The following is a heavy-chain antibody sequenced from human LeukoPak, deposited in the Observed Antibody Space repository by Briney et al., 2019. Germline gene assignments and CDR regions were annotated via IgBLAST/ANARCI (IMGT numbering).Heavy chain of an antibody. D-gene: IGHD1-1*01. CDR2: ISYDGSNK. V-gene: IGHV3-30-3*01. CDR3: TRDRYGHPGGIDF. Sequence: GRSLRLSCAASGFTFSSYAMHWVRQAPGKGLEWVAVISYDGSNKYYADSVKGRFTISRDNSKNSLYLQMNSLRAEDTAVYYCTRDRYGHPGGIDFWGQGTLVTVSS. J-gene: IGHJ4*02. CDR1: GFTFSSYA.